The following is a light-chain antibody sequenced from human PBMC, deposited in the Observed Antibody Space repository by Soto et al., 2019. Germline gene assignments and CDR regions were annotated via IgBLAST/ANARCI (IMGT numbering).Light chain of an antibody. CDR2: TVS. V-gene: IGKV1-12*01. CDR3: QQGKTFPFT. CDR1: HGVSGW. J-gene: IGKJ3*01. Sequence: IQMTQSPSSVSASVGDTVTLSCQTSHGVSGWLAWYQQKPGKAPTLLIYTVSNLQSGVPSRFSGSGSGTAFSLNITNLQPEDFATYFCQQGKTFPFTFGPGTKVEVK.